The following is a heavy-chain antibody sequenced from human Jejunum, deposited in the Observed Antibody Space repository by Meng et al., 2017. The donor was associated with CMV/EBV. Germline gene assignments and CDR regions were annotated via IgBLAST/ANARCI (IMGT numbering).Heavy chain of an antibody. CDR2: IHDPGST. CDR3: ARGSIFVSFDS. Sequence: QVQLRESGPVLVKPSQTLFLPCSVSGGSRGRGDYYWSWIRQPPGKGLEWIGNIHDPGSTYYNPSLKSRVDISLGTSRNHFSLTLSSVTAEDTAVYFCARGSIFVSFDSWGQGTLVTVSS. V-gene: IGHV4-30-4*08. CDR1: GGSRGRGDYY. J-gene: IGHJ4*02. D-gene: IGHD3-3*01.